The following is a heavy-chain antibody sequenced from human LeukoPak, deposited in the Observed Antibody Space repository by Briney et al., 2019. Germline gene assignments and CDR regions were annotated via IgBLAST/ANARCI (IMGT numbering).Heavy chain of an antibody. CDR1: GGSISSSNW. CDR2: IYHSGST. CDR3: ARIPNGSGSYYPERYFDY. D-gene: IGHD3-10*01. V-gene: IGHV4-4*02. J-gene: IGHJ4*02. Sequence: SETLSLTCTVSGGSISSSNWWSWVRQPPGKGLEWIGEIYHSGSTNYNPSLKSRVTISVDKSKNQFSLKLSSVTAADTAVYYCARIPNGSGSYYPERYFDYWGQGTLVTVSS.